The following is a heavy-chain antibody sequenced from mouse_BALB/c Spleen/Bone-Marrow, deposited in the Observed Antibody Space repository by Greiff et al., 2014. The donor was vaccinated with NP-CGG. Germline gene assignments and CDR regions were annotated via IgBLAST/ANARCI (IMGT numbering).Heavy chain of an antibody. V-gene: IGHV1S81*02. J-gene: IGHJ2*01. CDR3: ARMITTRGFDY. Sequence: QVQLQQPGAELLKPGTSVKLSCKASDYTFTRSWMHWVKQRPGQGLEWIGELNPSNGHTNYNGKFKNKATVTVDKSSSTAYMQLSSLTSEDSAVYYCARMITTRGFDYWGQGTTLTVSS. CDR1: DYTFTRSW. CDR2: LNPSNGHT. D-gene: IGHD2-4*01.